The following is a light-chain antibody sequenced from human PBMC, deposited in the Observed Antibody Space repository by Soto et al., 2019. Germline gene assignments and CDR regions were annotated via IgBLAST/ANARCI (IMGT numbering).Light chain of an antibody. CDR2: GAS. CDR1: QSVSSN. J-gene: IGKJ2*01. V-gene: IGKV3-15*01. CDR3: QQYNNRTYT. Sequence: EIVMTQSPATLSVSPGERATLSCRASQSVSSNLAWYQQKPGQAPRLLIYGASTRATGLPARFSSSGSGTEFTLTISSLQSEYFAVYYCQQYNNRTYTFGQGTKLEIK.